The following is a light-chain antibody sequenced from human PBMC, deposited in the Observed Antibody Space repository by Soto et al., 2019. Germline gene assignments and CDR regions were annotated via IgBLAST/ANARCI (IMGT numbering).Light chain of an antibody. CDR2: GAS. J-gene: IGKJ1*01. CDR1: QSVSSSY. V-gene: IGKV3-20*01. CDR3: QQYNNWWT. Sequence: IVLTQSPCTLSLSPGERATLSCRASQSVSSSYLAWYQQKPGQAPRLLIYGASSRATGIPDRFSGSGSGTEFTLTINSLQSEDFAVYYCQQYNNWWTFGQGTKVDIK.